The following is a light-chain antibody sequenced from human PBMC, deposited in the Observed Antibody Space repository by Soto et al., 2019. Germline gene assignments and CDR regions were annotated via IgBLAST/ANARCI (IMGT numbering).Light chain of an antibody. V-gene: IGKV3D-20*02. CDR2: GAS. J-gene: IGKJ4*01. CDR1: QSVSSSY. Sequence: EIVLTQSPGTLSLSPGERATLSCRASQSVSSSYLAWYQQKPGQAPRLLIYGASSRATGIPARFSGSGSGTDFTLTISSLEPEDFAVYYCQQRSNWPPTFGGGTKV. CDR3: QQRSNWPPT.